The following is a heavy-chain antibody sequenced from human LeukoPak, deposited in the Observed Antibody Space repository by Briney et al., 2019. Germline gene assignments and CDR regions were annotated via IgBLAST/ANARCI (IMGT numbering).Heavy chain of an antibody. J-gene: IGHJ3*02. V-gene: IGHV4-34*01. CDR1: GGSISTYY. CDR2: INHSGST. CDR3: ARSKKLHYDYVWGSAGGFFDI. Sequence: SETLSLTCTVSGGSISTYYWSWIRQPPGKGLEWIGEINHSGSTNYNPSLKSRVTISVDTSKNQFSLKLSSVTAADTAVYYCARSKKLHYDYVWGSAGGFFDIWGQGTMVTVSS. D-gene: IGHD3-16*01.